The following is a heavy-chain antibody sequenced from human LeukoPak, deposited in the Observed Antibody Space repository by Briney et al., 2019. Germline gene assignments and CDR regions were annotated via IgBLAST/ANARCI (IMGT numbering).Heavy chain of an antibody. J-gene: IGHJ3*02. CDR3: VRNLSAGRPAFDI. V-gene: IGHV4-59*08. Sequence: PSETLSLTCTVSGGSINSYYWSWIRQPPGKGLEWIGYIYYSGSTNYNPSLKSRVTISVDTSNNKFSLKLTSLTAADTAVYYCVRNLSAGRPAFDIWSQGTMVTVSP. CDR2: IYYSGST. D-gene: IGHD2-15*01. CDR1: GGSINSYY.